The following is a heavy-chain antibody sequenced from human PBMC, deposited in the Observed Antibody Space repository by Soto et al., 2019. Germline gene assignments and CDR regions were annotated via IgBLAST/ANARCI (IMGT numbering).Heavy chain of an antibody. CDR1: GFTFSSYG. D-gene: IGHD6-13*01. CDR2: IWYDGSNK. V-gene: IGHV3-33*01. Sequence: QVQLVESGGGVVQPGRSLRLSCAASGFTFSSYGMHWVRQAPGKGLEWVAVIWYDGSNKYYADSVKGRFTISRDNSKNTLYLQMNSLRAEDTAVYYCARPDSSSWSGVGYFDLWGRGTLVTVSS. J-gene: IGHJ2*01. CDR3: ARPDSSSWSGVGYFDL.